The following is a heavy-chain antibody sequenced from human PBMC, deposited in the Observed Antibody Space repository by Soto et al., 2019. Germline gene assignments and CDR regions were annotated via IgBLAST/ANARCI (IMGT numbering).Heavy chain of an antibody. D-gene: IGHD3-10*01. CDR3: ARATFYYYGSGSYYNRVGSPSSAMDV. J-gene: IGHJ6*03. CDR2: IYYSGST. Sequence: PSETLSLTCTVSGGSISSGGYYWSWIRQHPGKGLEWIGYIYYSGSTYYNPSLKSRVTISVDTSKNQFSLKLSSAIAADTAVYYCARATFYYYGSGSYYNRVGSPSSAMDVWGKGTTVTVSS. CDR1: GGSISSGGYY. V-gene: IGHV4-31*03.